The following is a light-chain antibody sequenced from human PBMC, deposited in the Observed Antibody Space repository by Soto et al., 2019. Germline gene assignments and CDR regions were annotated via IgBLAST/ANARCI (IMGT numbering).Light chain of an antibody. J-gene: IGLJ3*02. V-gene: IGLV2-23*01. Sequence: QSALTQPASVSGSPGQSITISCTGTSSDFGTYNLVSWYQQSPGKAPKLMVYEDTKRPSGVSNRFSGSKSGNTASLTISGLRAEDEATYYCCSSVVFGGGTKLTVL. CDR1: SSDFGTYNL. CDR3: CSSVV. CDR2: EDT.